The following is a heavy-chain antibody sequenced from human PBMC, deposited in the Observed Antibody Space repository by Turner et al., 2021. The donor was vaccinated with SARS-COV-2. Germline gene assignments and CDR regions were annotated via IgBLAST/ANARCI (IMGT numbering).Heavy chain of an antibody. V-gene: IGHV3-9*01. CDR1: GFTFDDYA. CDR3: AKDRGYDILTGYSPYFDY. CDR2: ISWNSGSI. D-gene: IGHD3-9*01. Sequence: EVQLVESGGGLVQPGRSLSLSCAASGFTFDDYAMHWVRQAPGKGLEWVSGISWNSGSIGYADSVKGRFTMSRDNAKNSLYLQMNSLRAEDTALYYCAKDRGYDILTGYSPYFDYWGQGTLVTVSS. J-gene: IGHJ4*02.